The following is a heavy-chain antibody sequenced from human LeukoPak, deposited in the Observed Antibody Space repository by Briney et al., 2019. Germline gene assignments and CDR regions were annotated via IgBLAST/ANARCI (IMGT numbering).Heavy chain of an antibody. D-gene: IGHD3-10*01. CDR1: GFTFSNAW. J-gene: IGHJ6*02. V-gene: IGHV3-15*01. CDR2: IKSKTDGGTT. CDR3: TTVPMEAYYYYGMDV. Sequence: GGSLRLSCAASGFTFSNAWMSWVRQAPGKGLEWVGRIKSKTDGGTTDYAAPVKGRFTISRDDSKNTLYLQMNSLKTEDTAVYYCTTVPMEAYYYYGMDVWGQGTTVTVSS.